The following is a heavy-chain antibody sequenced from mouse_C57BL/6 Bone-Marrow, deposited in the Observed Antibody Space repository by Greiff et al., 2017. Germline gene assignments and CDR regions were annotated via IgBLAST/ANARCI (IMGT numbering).Heavy chain of an antibody. CDR3: ARFPYGPNAY. CDR1: GYTFTSYW. Sequence: VQVVESGAELVKPGASVKLSCKASGYTFTSYWMHWVKQRPGQGLEWIGMIHPNSGSTNYNEKFKSKATLTVDKSSSTAYMQLSSLTSEESAVYYCARFPYGPNAYWGQGTLVTVSA. V-gene: IGHV1-64*01. J-gene: IGHJ3*01. CDR2: IHPNSGST. D-gene: IGHD1-1*02.